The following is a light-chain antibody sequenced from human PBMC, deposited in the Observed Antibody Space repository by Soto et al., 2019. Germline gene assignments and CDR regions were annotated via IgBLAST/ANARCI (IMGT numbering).Light chain of an antibody. V-gene: IGKV3-15*01. CDR2: AAS. CDR1: QSVSSN. J-gene: IGKJ2*01. Sequence: EIVMTQSPATLSVSPGERATLSCRASQSVSSNLAWYQQKAGQAPRLLIYAASSRSNGVPARFSGSRSGTEFNLTNSSLQSEDSAVYYCQQYNDWPPKYTFGQGTKLEIK. CDR3: QQYNDWPPKYT.